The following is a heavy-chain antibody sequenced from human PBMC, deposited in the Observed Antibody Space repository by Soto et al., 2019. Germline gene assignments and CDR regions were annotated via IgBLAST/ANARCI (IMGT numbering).Heavy chain of an antibody. Sequence: GGCLRLSCEASGFTLSGFDMHWVRQPTGKGLEWVSSIGTAGDTYYAVSVKGRFTISRDNAKNSLSLQMNSLRAGDMAVYFCAKSQEIGTHCFDSWGQGTQVTVSS. CDR3: AKSQEIGTHCFDS. CDR2: IGTAGDT. J-gene: IGHJ4*02. V-gene: IGHV3-13*01. CDR1: GFTLSGFD. D-gene: IGHD6-13*01.